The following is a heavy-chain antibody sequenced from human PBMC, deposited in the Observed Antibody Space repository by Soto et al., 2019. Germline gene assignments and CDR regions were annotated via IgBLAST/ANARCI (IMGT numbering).Heavy chain of an antibody. V-gene: IGHV3-11*01. J-gene: IGHJ4*02. CDR2: ISSGGSSI. D-gene: IGHD3-10*01. Sequence: QVHLVESGGGLVKPGGSLRLSCAASGFTCSDYYMTWIRQAPGKGLEWVSYISSGGSSIYYADSVKGRFTISRDNAKNSLYLQMNSLRAEDTAMYYCSSLAIGTIIRGAPDFWGQGTLVTVSS. CDR3: SSLAIGTIIRGAPDF. CDR1: GFTCSDYY.